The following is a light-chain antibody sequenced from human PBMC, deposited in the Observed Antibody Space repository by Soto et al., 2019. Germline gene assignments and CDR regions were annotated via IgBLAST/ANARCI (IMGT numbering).Light chain of an antibody. J-gene: IGKJ5*01. CDR2: AAS. CDR1: QGITKW. CDR3: QQAHSFPIT. V-gene: IGKV1-12*01. Sequence: DIQMTQSPSSVSASVGDRVTITCRASQGITKWLAWYQKKPGRAPNLLIYAASLLQPGLPSRFSGSGSGTDFALTISGLQPEDFATYYCQQAHSFPITFGQGTRLEI.